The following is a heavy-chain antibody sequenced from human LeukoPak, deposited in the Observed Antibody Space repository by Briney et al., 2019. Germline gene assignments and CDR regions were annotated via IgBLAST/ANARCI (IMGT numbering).Heavy chain of an antibody. D-gene: IGHD2-2*01. V-gene: IGHV4-39*07. CDR1: GGSISSSSYY. Sequence: SETLSLTCTVSGGSISSSSYYWSWIRQPPGKGLEWIGEINHSGSTNYNPSLKSRVTISVDTSKNQFSLKLSSVTAADTAVYYCARGGVVVPAANFDYWGQGTLVTVSS. J-gene: IGHJ4*02. CDR2: INHSGST. CDR3: ARGGVVVPAANFDY.